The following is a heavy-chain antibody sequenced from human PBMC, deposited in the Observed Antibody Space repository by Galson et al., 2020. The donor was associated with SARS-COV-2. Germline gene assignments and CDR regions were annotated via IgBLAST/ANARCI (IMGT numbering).Heavy chain of an antibody. CDR3: ARASGSGSYYFPPGDY. J-gene: IGHJ4*02. CDR1: GFMFSAYG. D-gene: IGHD3-10*01. V-gene: IGHV3-30-3*01. Sequence: GESLKISCAASGFMFSAYGMHWVRQAPGKGLEWVAVTSYDGSNTFYADPVKGRFTISRDNFKNTLSVEINRLRPEDTAVYYCARASGSGSYYFPPGDYWGQGTLVTVSS. CDR2: TSYDGSNT.